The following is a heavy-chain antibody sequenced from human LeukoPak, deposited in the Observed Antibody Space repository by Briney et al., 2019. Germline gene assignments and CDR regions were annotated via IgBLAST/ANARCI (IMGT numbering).Heavy chain of an antibody. CDR3: ARECSSASCGDY. D-gene: IGHD2-2*01. V-gene: IGHV1-69*13. Sequence: ASVKVSCKASGGTFSSYAISWVRQAPGQGLEWMGGIIPIFGTANYAQEFQGRVTITADESTSTAYMELSSLRSEDTAVYYCARECSSASCGDYWGQGTLVTVSS. J-gene: IGHJ4*02. CDR1: GGTFSSYA. CDR2: IIPIFGTA.